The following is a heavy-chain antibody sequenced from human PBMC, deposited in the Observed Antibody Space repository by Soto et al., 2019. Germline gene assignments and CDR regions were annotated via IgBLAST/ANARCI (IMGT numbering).Heavy chain of an antibody. CDR3: GLKEGYYGSGSYFGLAH. CDR2: ISSSGNTI. V-gene: IGHV3-11*01. Sequence: GGSLRLSCAASGFTFSDYYMSWIRQAPGKGLEWISYISSSGNTINYADSVKGRSTISRDNAKKSLYLQMSSLRAEDTAVYYCGLKEGYYGSGSYFGLAHWGQGTQVTVSS. CDR1: GFTFSDYY. J-gene: IGHJ4*02. D-gene: IGHD3-10*01.